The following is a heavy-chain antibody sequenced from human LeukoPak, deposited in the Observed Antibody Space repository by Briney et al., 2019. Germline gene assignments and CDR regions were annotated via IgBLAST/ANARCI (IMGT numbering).Heavy chain of an antibody. CDR2: IYYSWST. V-gene: IGHV4-31*03. CDR3: ARSPNFGVVIIGYFDS. CDR1: GGSISSGGYY. D-gene: IGHD3-3*01. J-gene: IGHJ4*02. Sequence: SQTLSLTCTVSGGSISSGGYYWNWIRQHPGKGLEWIGYIYYSWSTNYNPSLKSRVTISVDSSKNQFSLKLSSVTAADTAVYYCARSPNFGVVIIGYFDSWGQGTLVTVSS.